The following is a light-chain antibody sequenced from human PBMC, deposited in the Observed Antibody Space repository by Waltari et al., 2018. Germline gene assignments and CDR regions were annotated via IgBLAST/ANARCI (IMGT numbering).Light chain of an antibody. V-gene: IGLV1-47*01. Sequence: HSVLTQPPSAAVTPGQRVTISCSGSSSNIGTHHVYWYQQFPGRAPRLLIYDDNQRPSGVPSRFSVSKSGTSASLVISGLRSDDEANYYCAAWDDSPSGYVFGTGTEVTVL. J-gene: IGLJ1*01. CDR2: DDN. CDR3: AAWDDSPSGYV. CDR1: SSNIGTHH.